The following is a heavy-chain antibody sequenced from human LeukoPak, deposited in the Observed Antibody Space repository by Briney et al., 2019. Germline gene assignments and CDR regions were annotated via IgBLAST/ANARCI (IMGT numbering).Heavy chain of an antibody. J-gene: IGHJ5*02. V-gene: IGHV1-8*01. CDR3: ARENLAAAGTTGWFDP. D-gene: IGHD6-13*01. CDR2: MNPNSGNT. Sequence: GASVKVSCKASGYTFTSYDINWVRQATGQGLEWMGWMNPNSGNTGYAQKFRGRVTMTRNTSISTAYMELSSLRSEDTAVYYCARENLAAAGTTGWFDPWGQGTLVTVSS. CDR1: GYTFTSYD.